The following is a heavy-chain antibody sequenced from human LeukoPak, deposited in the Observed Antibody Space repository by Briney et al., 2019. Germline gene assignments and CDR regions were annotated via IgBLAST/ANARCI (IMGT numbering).Heavy chain of an antibody. J-gene: IGHJ6*03. V-gene: IGHV1-2*02. CDR2: INPNSGGT. CDR1: GYTFTGNY. Sequence: ASVKVSCKASGYTFTGNYMHWVRQAPGQGLEWMGWINPNSGGTNYAQKFQGRVTMTRDTSISTAYMELSRLRSDDTAVYYCARDGNVLLWFGEPLDYYYMDVWGKGTTVTVSS. D-gene: IGHD3-10*01. CDR3: ARDGNVLLWFGEPLDYYYMDV.